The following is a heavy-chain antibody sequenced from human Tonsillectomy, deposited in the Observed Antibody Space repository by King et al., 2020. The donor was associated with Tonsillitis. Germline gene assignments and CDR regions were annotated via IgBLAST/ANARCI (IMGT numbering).Heavy chain of an antibody. CDR1: GFTFSNSA. CDR2: ISGSGGST. CDR3: AKDPLNSGSWYMATYFDY. D-gene: IGHD6-13*01. J-gene: IGHJ4*02. Sequence: VQLVESGGVLVQPGGSLRLSCAASGFTFSNSAMTWVRQAPGKGLEWVSAISGSGGSTYYADSVKGRFTISRDNSKNTLYLQMNSLRAEDTAVYYCAKDPLNSGSWYMATYFDYWGQGTLVTVSS. V-gene: IGHV3-23*04.